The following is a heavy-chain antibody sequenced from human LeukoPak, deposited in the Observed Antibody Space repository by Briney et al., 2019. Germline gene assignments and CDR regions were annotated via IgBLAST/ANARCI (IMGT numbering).Heavy chain of an antibody. CDR1: GGSFSGYY. Sequence: SETLSLTCAVYGGSFSGYYWSWIRQPPGKGLEWIGEINHSGSTNYNPSLKSRVTISVDTSKNQFSLKLSSVTAADTAVYYCAGGQRITMVRGVIDIWGQGTMVTVSS. CDR3: AGGQRITMVRGVIDI. J-gene: IGHJ3*02. CDR2: INHSGST. V-gene: IGHV4-34*01. D-gene: IGHD3-10*01.